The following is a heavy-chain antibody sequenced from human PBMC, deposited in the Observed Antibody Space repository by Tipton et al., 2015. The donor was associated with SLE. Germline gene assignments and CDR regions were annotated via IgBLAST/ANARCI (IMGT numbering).Heavy chain of an antibody. CDR2: IGIAGDT. CDR3: GNYVW. Sequence: SLRLSCAASGFTLSTYDMHWVRQGTGKGLEWVSVIGIAGDTYYPDSVKGRFTISRDNSQNTLYLQMSSLRAEDTAVYYCGNYVWWGQGTQVIVSS. J-gene: IGHJ4*02. D-gene: IGHD3-10*02. CDR1: GFTLSTYD. V-gene: IGHV3-13*01.